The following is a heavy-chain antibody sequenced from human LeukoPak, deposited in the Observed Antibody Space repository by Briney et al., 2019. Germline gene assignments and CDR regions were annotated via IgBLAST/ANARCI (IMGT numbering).Heavy chain of an antibody. CDR3: AKDLGSGFNSQDY. Sequence: GGSLRLSCAASGFPFSRHGIHWVRQAPGKGLEWVAIISYDGSDKYYTDSVKGRFTISRDNSKNTLNLQMNSLRTEDTAVYYCAKDLGSGFNSQDYWGQGVLVTVSS. CDR2: ISYDGSDK. D-gene: IGHD3-22*01. V-gene: IGHV3-30*18. CDR1: GFPFSRHG. J-gene: IGHJ4*02.